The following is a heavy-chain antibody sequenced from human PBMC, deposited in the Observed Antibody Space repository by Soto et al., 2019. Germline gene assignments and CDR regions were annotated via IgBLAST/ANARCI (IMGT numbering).Heavy chain of an antibody. CDR3: ARDLKVAATNSYYYYGMDV. V-gene: IGHV3-21*01. D-gene: IGHD6-19*01. Sequence: EVQLVESGGGLVKPGGSLRLSCAASGFSITNYSMNWVCQAPGKGLEWVSSISRSSSNIYNADSVKGRFTISRDNAKNELYLNMNSLRAGDTAVYYCARDLKVAATNSYYYYGMDVWGQGTTVTVSS. CDR1: GFSITNYS. CDR2: ISRSSSNI. J-gene: IGHJ6*02.